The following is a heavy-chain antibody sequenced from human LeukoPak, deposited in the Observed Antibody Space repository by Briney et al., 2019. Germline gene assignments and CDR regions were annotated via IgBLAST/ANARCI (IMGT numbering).Heavy chain of an antibody. V-gene: IGHV3-7*01. CDR3: ARWAGVTDY. CDR2: IKQDGSVE. CDR1: GFTFENYW. D-gene: IGHD5-18*01. Sequence: GGSLRLSCVGSGFTFENYWMSWVRQAPGKGPEWVANIKQDGSVEHYLDSVKGRFTVSRDNAENSLVLQMNSLRAEDTAVYYCARWAGVTDYWGRGTLVTVSS. J-gene: IGHJ4*02.